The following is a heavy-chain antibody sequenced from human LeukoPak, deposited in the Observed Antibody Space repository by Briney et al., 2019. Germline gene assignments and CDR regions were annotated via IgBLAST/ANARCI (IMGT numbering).Heavy chain of an antibody. CDR1: GYSFTSYW. J-gene: IGHJ6*04. V-gene: IGHV5-10-1*01. CDR2: IDRSDSYT. Sequence: GESLKISCKGSGYSFTSYWISWVRQMPGKGLEWMGRIDRSDSYTNYSPSFQGHVTISADKSISTAYLQWSSLKASDTAMYYCARGDCSGGSCYGDFYYGMDVWGKGTTVTVSS. CDR3: ARGDCSGGSCYGDFYYGMDV. D-gene: IGHD2-15*01.